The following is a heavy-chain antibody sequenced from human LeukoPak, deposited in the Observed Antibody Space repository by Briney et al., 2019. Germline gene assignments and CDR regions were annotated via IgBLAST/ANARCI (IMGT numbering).Heavy chain of an antibody. CDR3: ARDRCSSTSCYTPYNWFDP. D-gene: IGHD2-2*02. V-gene: IGHV4-39*07. CDR1: GGSISSSSYY. J-gene: IGHJ5*02. Sequence: PSETLSLTCTVPGGSISSSSYYWGWIRQPPGKGLEWIGSIYYSGSTYYNPSLKSRVTISVDTSKNQFSLKLSSVTAADTAVYYCARDRCSSTSCYTPYNWFDPWGQGTLVTVSS. CDR2: IYYSGST.